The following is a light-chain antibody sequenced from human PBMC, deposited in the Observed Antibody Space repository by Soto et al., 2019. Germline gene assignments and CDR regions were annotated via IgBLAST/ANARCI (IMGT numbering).Light chain of an antibody. CDR3: SSYVGSNNPFI. V-gene: IGLV2-8*01. Sequence: QSVLTQPPSASGSPGQSVTISCTGTSSDVGGYNYVSWYQQHPGKAPKLMIYEVSKRPSGVPDRFSGSKSGTTASLTVSGLQAEDEADYYCSSYVGSNNPFIFGTGTKLTVL. CDR2: EVS. CDR1: SSDVGGYNY. J-gene: IGLJ1*01.